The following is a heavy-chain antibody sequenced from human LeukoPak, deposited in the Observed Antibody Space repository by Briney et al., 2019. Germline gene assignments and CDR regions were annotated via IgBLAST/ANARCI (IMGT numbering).Heavy chain of an antibody. V-gene: IGHV3-23*01. CDR3: AKGLVPAAIRVVDY. Sequence: GGSLRLSCAASGFTFSSYAMSWVRQAPGKGLEWVSAISASGGSIYYADSVKGRFTISRDNSQNTLYLQVNSLRAEDTAVYYCAKGLVPAAIRVVDYWGQGTLVTVSS. CDR1: GFTFSSYA. CDR2: ISASGGSI. D-gene: IGHD2-2*01. J-gene: IGHJ4*02.